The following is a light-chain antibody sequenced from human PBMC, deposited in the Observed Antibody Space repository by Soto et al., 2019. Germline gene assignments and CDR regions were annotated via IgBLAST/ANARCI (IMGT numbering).Light chain of an antibody. J-gene: IGLJ1*01. CDR1: TSDVGSYDL. CDR3: CSYAGGRSPYV. CDR2: KVS. Sequence: QSALTQPASVSGSPGQSITISCTGTTSDVGSYDLVSWYQQHPGKAPKIMIYKVSKRPSGDSNRFSGSKSGNTASLTISGLQAEDEADYYCCSYAGGRSPYVFGTGTKVTVL. V-gene: IGLV2-23*02.